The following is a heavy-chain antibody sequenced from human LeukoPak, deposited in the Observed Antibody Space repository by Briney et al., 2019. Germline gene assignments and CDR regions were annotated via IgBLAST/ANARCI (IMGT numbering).Heavy chain of an antibody. CDR3: ARVGYSIY. J-gene: IGHJ4*02. V-gene: IGHV4-34*01. D-gene: IGHD6-13*01. CDR1: GGSFSGYY. CDR2: INHSGST. Sequence: KPSETLSLTCAVYGGSFSGYYWSWIRQPPGKGLEWIGEINHSGSTNYNPSLKSRVTISVDTSKNQFSLKLSSVTATDTAVYYCARVGYSIYWGQGTPVTVSS.